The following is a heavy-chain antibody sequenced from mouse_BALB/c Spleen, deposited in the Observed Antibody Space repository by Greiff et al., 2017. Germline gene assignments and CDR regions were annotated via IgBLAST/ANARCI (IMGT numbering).Heavy chain of an antibody. V-gene: IGHV1S16*01. D-gene: IGHD1-1*01. Sequence: VQLQQPGAELVKPGASVKLSCKASGYTFTSYYMYWVKQRPGQGLEWIGGINPSNGGTNFNEKFKSKATLTVDKSSSTAYMQLSSLTSEDSAVYYCTTNYYGGRDFAYWGQGTLVTVSA. CDR1: GYTFTSYY. CDR3: TTNYYGGRDFAY. CDR2: INPSNGGT. J-gene: IGHJ3*01.